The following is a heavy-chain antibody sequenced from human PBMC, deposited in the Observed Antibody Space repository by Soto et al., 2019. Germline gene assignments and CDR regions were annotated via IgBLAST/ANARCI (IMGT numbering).Heavy chain of an antibody. J-gene: IGHJ3*02. CDR3: AREKHNDYGVPTRSFDI. D-gene: IGHD4-17*01. V-gene: IGHV1-46*03. Sequence: QVQLVQSGAEVKKPGASVKVSCKASGYTFTSYYMHWVRQAPGQGLEWMGIINPSGGSTSYAQKFQGRVTMTRDTSTSTVYMELSSLRSEDTAVYYCAREKHNDYGVPTRSFDIWGQGTMVTVSS. CDR2: INPSGGST. CDR1: GYTFTSYY.